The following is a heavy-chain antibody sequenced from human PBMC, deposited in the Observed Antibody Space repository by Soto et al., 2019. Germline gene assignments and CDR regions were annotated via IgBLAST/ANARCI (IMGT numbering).Heavy chain of an antibody. CDR3: AKNVWGITIFGGMDV. CDR1: GFTFSSYA. Sequence: GSLRLSCAASGFTFSSYAMSWVRQAPGKGLEWVSAISGSGGSTFYADSVKGRFTISRDNSKNTLYLQMNSLRAEDTAVYYCAKNVWGITIFGGMDVWGQGTTVTVSS. V-gene: IGHV3-23*01. J-gene: IGHJ6*02. D-gene: IGHD3-9*01. CDR2: ISGSGGST.